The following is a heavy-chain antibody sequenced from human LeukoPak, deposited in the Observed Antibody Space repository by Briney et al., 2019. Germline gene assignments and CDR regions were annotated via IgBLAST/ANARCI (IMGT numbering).Heavy chain of an antibody. J-gene: IGHJ4*02. CDR1: GGSISSRSYY. Sequence: SETPSLTCTVSGGSISSRSYYWGWIRQPPGKGLEWIGSIYYKGNTYLNPSLKSRVTISEDTSKNQFSLKLSSVTAADTAVYYCARVSPRSTVDYWGQGTLVTVSS. CDR2: IYYKGNT. V-gene: IGHV4-39*07. CDR3: ARVSPRSTVDY. D-gene: IGHD1-14*01.